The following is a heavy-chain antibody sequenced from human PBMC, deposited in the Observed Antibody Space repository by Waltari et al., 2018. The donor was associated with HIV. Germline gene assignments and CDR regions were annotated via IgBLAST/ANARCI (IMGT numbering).Heavy chain of an antibody. CDR3: TTTKLVVNLYYYYMDV. Sequence: DVQVVESGGGSVKPGGSLRLSCAGSGFTFNTAWMSWVRQAPGKGLEWVGHIKSRADGGTSDYAAPVKGRFTISRDDSKNTLYLQMNSLKTEDTAIYYCTTTKLVVNLYYYYMDVWGKGTTVTVSS. D-gene: IGHD2-15*01. CDR2: IKSRADGGTS. J-gene: IGHJ6*03. CDR1: GFTFNTAW. V-gene: IGHV3-15*01.